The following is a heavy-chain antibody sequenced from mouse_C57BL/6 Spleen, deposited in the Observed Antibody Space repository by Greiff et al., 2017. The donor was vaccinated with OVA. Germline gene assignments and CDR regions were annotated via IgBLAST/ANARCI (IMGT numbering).Heavy chain of an antibody. CDR1: GFNIKDYY. J-gene: IGHJ3*01. CDR2: IDPEDGDT. Sequence: EVQLQQSGAELVRPGASVKLSCTASGFNIKDYYMHWVKQRPEQGLEWIGRIDPEDGDTESAPKFQGKATMTADTSSNTAYLQLSSLTSEDTAVYYCTAEEGIRGYGNYVGPAWFAYWGQGTLVTVSA. V-gene: IGHV14-1*01. D-gene: IGHD2-10*02. CDR3: TAEEGIRGYGNYVGPAWFAY.